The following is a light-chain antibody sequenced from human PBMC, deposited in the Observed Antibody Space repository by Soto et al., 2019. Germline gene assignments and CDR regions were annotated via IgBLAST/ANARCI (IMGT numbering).Light chain of an antibody. CDR3: QQRSNWPLT. Sequence: PGERATLSCRASQRVTSFLAWYQQKPGQAPRLLIYDVSNRATGIPARFSGSGSGTDFTLTISSLEPEDFAVYYCQQRSNWPLTFGGGTKVEIK. CDR1: QRVTSF. V-gene: IGKV3-11*01. CDR2: DVS. J-gene: IGKJ4*01.